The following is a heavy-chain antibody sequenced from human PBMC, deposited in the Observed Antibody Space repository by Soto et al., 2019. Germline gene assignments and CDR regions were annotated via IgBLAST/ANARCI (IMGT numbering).Heavy chain of an antibody. D-gene: IGHD6-19*01. CDR1: GFTFSSYW. CDR2: IKQDGSEK. CDR3: ARAFSSGWYRDDYYYYYMDV. J-gene: IGHJ6*03. V-gene: IGHV3-7*01. Sequence: GGSLRLSCAASGFTFSSYWMSWVRQAPGKGLEWVVNIKQDGSEKYYVDSVKGRFTISRDNAKNSLYLQMNSLRAEDTAVYYCARAFSSGWYRDDYYYYYMDVWGKGTTVTVSS.